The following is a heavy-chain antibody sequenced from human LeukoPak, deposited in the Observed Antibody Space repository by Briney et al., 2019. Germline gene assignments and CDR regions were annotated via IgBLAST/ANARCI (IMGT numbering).Heavy chain of an antibody. CDR2: INHSGST. D-gene: IGHD1-14*01. CDR3: ANIRIAYFDI. V-gene: IGHV4-34*01. Sequence: PSETLSLTCAVYGGSFNGYYWSWIRQPPGKGLEWIGEINHSGSTNYNPSLKSRVTISVDTSKNQSSLKLSSVTAADTAVYYCANIRIAYFDIWGQGTMVTVSS. CDR1: GGSFNGYY. J-gene: IGHJ3*02.